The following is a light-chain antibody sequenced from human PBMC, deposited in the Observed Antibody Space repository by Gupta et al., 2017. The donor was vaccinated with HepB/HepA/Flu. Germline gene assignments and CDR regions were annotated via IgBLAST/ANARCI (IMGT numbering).Light chain of an antibody. CDR2: LGS. Sequence: DLVMTQSPLSLPVTPGEPASISCRSSQSLLHSNGYNYLDWYLQKPGQSPHLLIYLGSNRASGVPDRFSGSGSGTDFTLKISRVEAEDVGIYYCRQALQSPYTFGQGTKLEIQ. CDR3: RQALQSPYT. J-gene: IGKJ2*01. CDR1: QSLLHSNGYNY. V-gene: IGKV2-28*01.